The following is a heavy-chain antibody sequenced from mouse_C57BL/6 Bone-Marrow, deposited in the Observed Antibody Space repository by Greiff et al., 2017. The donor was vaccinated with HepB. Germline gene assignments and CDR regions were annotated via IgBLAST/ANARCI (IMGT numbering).Heavy chain of an antibody. J-gene: IGHJ2*01. V-gene: IGHV5-6*02. CDR3: ASRWLLYFDY. Sequence: DVHLVESGGDLVKPGGSLKLSCAASGFTFSSYGMSWVRQTPDKRLEWVATISSGGSYTYYPDSVKGRFTISRDNAKNTLYLQMSSLKSEDTAMYYCASRWLLYFDYWGQGTTLTVSS. CDR2: ISSGGSYT. D-gene: IGHD2-3*01. CDR1: GFTFSSYG.